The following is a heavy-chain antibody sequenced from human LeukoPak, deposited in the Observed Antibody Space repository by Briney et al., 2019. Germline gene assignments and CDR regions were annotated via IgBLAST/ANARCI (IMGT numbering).Heavy chain of an antibody. D-gene: IGHD7-27*01. J-gene: IGHJ3*02. CDR3: ASSYLNWGSSYAFDI. V-gene: IGHV5-51*01. CDR1: GYSFTNYW. CDR2: IYPGDSDT. Sequence: GEFLKISCKGSGYSFTNYWIGWVRQMPGKGLEWMGIIYPGDSDTRYSPSFQGQVTISADKSISTAYLQWSSLKASDTAMYYCASSYLNWGSSYAFDIWGQGTMVTVSS.